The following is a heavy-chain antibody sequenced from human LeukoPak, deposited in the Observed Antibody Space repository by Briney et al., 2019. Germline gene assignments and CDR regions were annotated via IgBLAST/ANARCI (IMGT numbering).Heavy chain of an antibody. CDR3: ARTFFDY. CDR1: GGSISSGGYY. J-gene: IGHJ4*02. Sequence: PSETLSLTCTVSGGSISSGGYYWSWIRQPPGKGLEWIGEINHSGSTNYNPSLKSRVTISVDTSKNQFSLKLSSVTAADTAVYYCARTFFDYWGQGTLVTVSS. CDR2: INHSGST. V-gene: IGHV4-39*07.